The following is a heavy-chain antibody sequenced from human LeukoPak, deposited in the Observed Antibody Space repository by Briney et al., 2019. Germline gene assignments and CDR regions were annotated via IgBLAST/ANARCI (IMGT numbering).Heavy chain of an antibody. Sequence: SETLSLTCAVSGGSISTNNYFWAWIRQPPGKGLEWIGNFYYNGNTYYNPSLRSRITISVDTSKNQFSLRLSSVTAADTAVYYCARRTGYYYGMDVWGQGTTVTVSS. CDR2: FYYNGNT. CDR3: ARRTGYYYGMDV. J-gene: IGHJ6*02. CDR1: GGSISTNNYF. V-gene: IGHV4-39*07. D-gene: IGHD3-10*01.